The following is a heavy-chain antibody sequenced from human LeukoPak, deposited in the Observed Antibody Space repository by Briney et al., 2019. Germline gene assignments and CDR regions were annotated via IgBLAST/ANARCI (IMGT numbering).Heavy chain of an antibody. CDR3: AREMGSSYYDRSGYYGFFDY. V-gene: IGHV3-21*01. CDR1: GFTFSSYS. Sequence: GGSLRLSCAASGFTFSSYSMNWVRQAPGKGLEWVSSISSSSSYIYYADSVKGRFTISRDNAKNSLYLQMNSLRAEDTAVYYCAREMGSSYYDRSGYYGFFDYWGQGTLVTVSS. D-gene: IGHD3-22*01. J-gene: IGHJ4*02. CDR2: ISSSSSYI.